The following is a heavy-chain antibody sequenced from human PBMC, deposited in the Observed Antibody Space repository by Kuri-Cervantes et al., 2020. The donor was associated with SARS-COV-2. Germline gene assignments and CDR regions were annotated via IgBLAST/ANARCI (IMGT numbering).Heavy chain of an antibody. Sequence: ASVKVSCKASGYTFTSYGISWVRQAPGQGLEWMGWISAYNGNTNYAQKLQGRVTMTTDTSTSTAYMELRSLRSDDTAVYYCASSMATHTPPSYWGQGTLVTVSS. V-gene: IGHV1-18*01. J-gene: IGHJ4*02. D-gene: IGHD5-24*01. CDR2: ISAYNGNT. CDR3: ASSMATHTPPSY. CDR1: GYTFTSYG.